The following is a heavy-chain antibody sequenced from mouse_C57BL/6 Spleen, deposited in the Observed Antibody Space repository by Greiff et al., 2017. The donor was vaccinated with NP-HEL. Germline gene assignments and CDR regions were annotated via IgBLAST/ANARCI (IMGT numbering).Heavy chain of an antibody. D-gene: IGHD2-12*01. J-gene: IGHJ4*01. CDR3: ARDYDGYAMDY. V-gene: IGHV5-4*01. CDR1: GFTFSSYA. CDR2: ISDGGSYT. Sequence: EVKVVESGGGLVKPGGSLKLSCAASGFTFSSYAMSWVRQTPEKRLEWVATISDGGSYTYYPDNVKGRFTISRDNAKNNLYLQMSHLKSEDTAMYYCARDYDGYAMDYWGQGTSVTVSS.